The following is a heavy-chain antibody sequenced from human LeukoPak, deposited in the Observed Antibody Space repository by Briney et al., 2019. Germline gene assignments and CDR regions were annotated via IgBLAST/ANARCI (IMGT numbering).Heavy chain of an antibody. CDR3: ARAGGFFSPFGY. CDR2: TYYSGST. Sequence: SETLSLTCTVSGGSISSGGYYWSWIRQHPGDGLEWIGYTYYSGSTYYNPSLKSRVTISIDTSKNQFSLKLSSVTAADTAVYYCARAGGFFSPFGYWGQGTLVTVSS. J-gene: IGHJ4*02. V-gene: IGHV4-31*03. D-gene: IGHD3-16*01. CDR1: GGSISSGGYY.